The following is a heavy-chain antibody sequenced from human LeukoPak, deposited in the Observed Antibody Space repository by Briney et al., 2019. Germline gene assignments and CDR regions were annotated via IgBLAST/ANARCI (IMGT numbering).Heavy chain of an antibody. D-gene: IGHD6-19*01. Sequence: ASVKVSCKASGYTFTTYGITWVRQAPGQGLEWMGWISAYNGNTNYAQKLQGRVTMTTDTSTSTAYMELRSLRSDDTAVYYCARAFAGYSSGRPVGRYYYYMDVWGKGTTVTVSS. J-gene: IGHJ6*03. V-gene: IGHV1-18*01. CDR2: ISAYNGNT. CDR3: ARAFAGYSSGRPVGRYYYYMDV. CDR1: GYTFTTYG.